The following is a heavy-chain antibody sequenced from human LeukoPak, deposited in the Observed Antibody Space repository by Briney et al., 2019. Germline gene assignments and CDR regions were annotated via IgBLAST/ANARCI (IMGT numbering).Heavy chain of an antibody. Sequence: PGGSLRLSCAASGFTFSSYAMSWVRQAPGRGLEWVSAISGSGGSTYYADSVKGRFTISRDNSKNTLYLQMNSLRAEDTAVYYCAKDEGIAAAGALDYWGQGTLVTVSS. V-gene: IGHV3-23*01. D-gene: IGHD6-13*01. CDR1: GFTFSSYA. CDR3: AKDEGIAAAGALDY. CDR2: ISGSGGST. J-gene: IGHJ4*02.